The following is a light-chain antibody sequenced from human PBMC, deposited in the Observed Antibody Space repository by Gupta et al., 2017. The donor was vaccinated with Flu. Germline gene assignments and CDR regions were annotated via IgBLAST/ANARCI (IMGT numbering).Light chain of an antibody. J-gene: IGKJ5*01. V-gene: IGKV3-11*01. CDR3: QQRSNWPRSIT. Sequence: EIVLTKSPANLSLSPGERGTLSCRASQSVSSYLAWYHQKPGQAPRLLIYDASTRATGSPARFSGSGSWTAFTLTISSLEPEDFAVYYCQQRSNWPRSITFGQGTRLEIK. CDR2: DAS. CDR1: QSVSSY.